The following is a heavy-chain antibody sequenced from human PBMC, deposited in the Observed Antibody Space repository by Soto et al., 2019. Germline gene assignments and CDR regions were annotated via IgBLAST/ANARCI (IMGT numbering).Heavy chain of an antibody. Sequence: TLSLTCPVTVGSITDYYWSWIRQPPGKALEWIGYGYHSVSIHYNPSLKTRVTISVDTSENQFSLRLSSVTAADTAVYYCARAFAGFGAYWYFDLWGRGTLVTVS. CDR3: ARAFAGFGAYWYFDL. D-gene: IGHD3-16*01. V-gene: IGHV4-59*01. CDR1: VGSITDYY. J-gene: IGHJ2*01. CDR2: GYHSVSI.